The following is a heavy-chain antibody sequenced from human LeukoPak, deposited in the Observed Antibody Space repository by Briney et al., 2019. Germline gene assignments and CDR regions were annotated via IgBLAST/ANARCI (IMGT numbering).Heavy chain of an antibody. CDR2: IYYSGST. CDR3: ARSAPMATIGFDY. CDR1: GGSISSYY. D-gene: IGHD5-24*01. Sequence: SETLSLTCTVSGGSISSYYWSWIRQPPGKGLEWIGYIYYSGSTNYNPSLKSRVTISVDTSKNQFSLKLSSVTAADTAVYYCARSAPMATIGFDYWGQGTLVTASS. V-gene: IGHV4-59*08. J-gene: IGHJ4*02.